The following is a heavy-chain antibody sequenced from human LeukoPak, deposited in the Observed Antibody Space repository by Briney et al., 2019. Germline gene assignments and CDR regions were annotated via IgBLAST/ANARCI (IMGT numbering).Heavy chain of an antibody. V-gene: IGHV3-7*01. J-gene: IGHJ4*02. Sequence: RGSLRLSCAASGFTFYDYGMSWVRQAPGEGLGWVAHINEDGGATYYVDSVKGRFTISREKAKNSKYLQMNSLRVEDTGVYYCATKGGDYWGQGTLVTVSS. CDR3: ATKGGDY. CDR1: GFTFYDYG. CDR2: INEDGGAT. D-gene: IGHD3-16*01.